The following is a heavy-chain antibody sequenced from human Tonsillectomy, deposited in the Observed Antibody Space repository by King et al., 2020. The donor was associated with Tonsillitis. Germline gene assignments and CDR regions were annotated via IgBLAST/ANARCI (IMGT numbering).Heavy chain of an antibody. CDR2: IYPGYCDP. CDR1: GYSFTSYS. V-gene: IGHV5-51*01. CDR3: ARHEAYSSTNY. D-gene: IGHD6-19*01. Sequence: VQLVQSGAEVKKPGESLKISCKGSGYSFTSYSIGWVRQMPGKGLEWMGLIYPGYCDPRYSPSFQGQVTISADNAISTAYLQWSSLKASDTAMYYCARHEAYSSTNYWGQGTLVTVSS. J-gene: IGHJ4*02.